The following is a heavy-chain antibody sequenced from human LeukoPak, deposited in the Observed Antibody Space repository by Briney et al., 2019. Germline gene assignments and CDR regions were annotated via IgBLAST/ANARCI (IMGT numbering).Heavy chain of an antibody. V-gene: IGHV1-69*05. D-gene: IGHD3-22*01. CDR1: GGTFSSYA. Sequence: SVKVSCKASGGTFSSYAISWVRQAPGQGLEWMGRIIPIFGTANYAQKFQGRVTITTDESTSTAYMELSSLRSEDTAVYYCARDRYYDSSGYYPRLDDYWGQGTLVTVSS. CDR3: ARDRYYDSSGYYPRLDDY. CDR2: IIPIFGTA. J-gene: IGHJ4*02.